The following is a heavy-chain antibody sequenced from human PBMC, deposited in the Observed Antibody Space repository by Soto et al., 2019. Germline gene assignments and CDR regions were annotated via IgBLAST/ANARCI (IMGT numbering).Heavy chain of an antibody. D-gene: IGHD4-17*01. Sequence: ASVKVSCKASGYTFTSYYMHWVRQAPGQGLEWMGIINPSGGSTSYAQKFQGRVTMTRNTSTSTAYMELSSLRSEDTAVYYCARGWRATVTTSNKYYYYYMDVWGKGTTVPVSS. V-gene: IGHV1-46*01. CDR1: GYTFTSYY. CDR3: ARGWRATVTTSNKYYYYYMDV. CDR2: INPSGGST. J-gene: IGHJ6*03.